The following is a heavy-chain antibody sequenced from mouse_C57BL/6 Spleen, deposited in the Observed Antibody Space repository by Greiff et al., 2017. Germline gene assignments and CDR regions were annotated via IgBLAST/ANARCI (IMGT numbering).Heavy chain of an antibody. V-gene: IGHV6-3*01. CDR2: IRLKSDNYAT. J-gene: IGHJ4*01. CDR1: GFTFSNYW. CDR3: PHSSGYAMDY. Sequence: EVKLVESGGGLVQPGGSMKLSCVASGFTFSNYWMNWVRQSPEKGLEWVAQIRLKSDNYATHYAESVKGRFTISRDDSKSSAYLQMNNLRAEDTGIYYCPHSSGYAMDYWGQGTSVTVSS. D-gene: IGHD3-2*02.